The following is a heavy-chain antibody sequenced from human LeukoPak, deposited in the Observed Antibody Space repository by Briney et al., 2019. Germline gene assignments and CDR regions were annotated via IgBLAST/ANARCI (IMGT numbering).Heavy chain of an antibody. CDR1: GYNFTSYW. J-gene: IGHJ4*02. CDR2: IYPGDSDT. Sequence: GESLKISCKGSGYNFTSYWIGWVRQMPGKGLEWMGIIYPGDSDTRYSPSFQGQVTISADKSIITAYLQWSSLKASDTAMYYCARHGGYGGNQKAHFDYWGQGTLVTVSS. D-gene: IGHD4-23*01. CDR3: ARHGGYGGNQKAHFDY. V-gene: IGHV5-51*01.